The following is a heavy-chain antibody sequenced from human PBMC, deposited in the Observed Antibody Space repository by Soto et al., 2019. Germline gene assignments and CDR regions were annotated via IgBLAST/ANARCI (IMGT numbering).Heavy chain of an antibody. D-gene: IGHD5-12*01. CDR3: ARHESSGYDPGDN. CDR1: GDSISSSTYY. J-gene: IGHJ4*02. Sequence: SETLSLTCIVSGDSISSSTYYWGWIRQPPGKGLEWIGSISYSGRTFYNPSLKSRVTISVDTSKTQFSLKLNSVTAADTAVYYCARHESSGYDPGDNWGQGTLVTVSS. CDR2: ISYSGRT. V-gene: IGHV4-39*01.